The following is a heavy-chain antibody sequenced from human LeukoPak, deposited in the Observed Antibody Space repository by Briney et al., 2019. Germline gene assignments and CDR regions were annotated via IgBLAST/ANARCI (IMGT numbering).Heavy chain of an antibody. D-gene: IGHD3-22*01. CDR2: INHSGST. V-gene: IGHV4-34*01. CDR1: GGSFSGYY. J-gene: IGHJ4*02. Sequence: SETLSLTCAVYGGSFSGYYWSWIRQPPGEGLEWIGEINHSGSTNYNPSLKSRVTISVDTSKNQFSLKLSSVTAADTAVSYCARSLPYYDSSGYYTDYWGQGTLVTVSS. CDR3: ARSLPYYDSSGYYTDY.